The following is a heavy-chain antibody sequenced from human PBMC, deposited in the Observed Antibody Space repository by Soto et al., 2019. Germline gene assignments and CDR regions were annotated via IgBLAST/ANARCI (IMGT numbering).Heavy chain of an antibody. Sequence: SETLSLTCTVSGGSISSSSYYWGWIRQPPGKGLEWIGSIYYSGSTYHNPSLKSRVTISVDTSKNQFSLKLSSMTAADTAVYYCARHTSYCSGGSCYSGWFDPRGQGTLVTVSS. J-gene: IGHJ5*02. CDR3: ARHTSYCSGGSCYSGWFDP. D-gene: IGHD2-15*01. CDR2: IYYSGST. V-gene: IGHV4-39*01. CDR1: GGSISSSSYY.